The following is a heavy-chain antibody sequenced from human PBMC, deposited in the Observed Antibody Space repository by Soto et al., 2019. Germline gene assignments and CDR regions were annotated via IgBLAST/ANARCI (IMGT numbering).Heavy chain of an antibody. D-gene: IGHD2-2*02. Sequence: LRLSCAASGFYITNYWMTWVRQAPGKVPEWVANIKEDGSLKFYVDSVRGRFTISRDNAKNSVYLGMSRLRAEDTAVYYCVRDSYTAHWHTAGEDYWGQGTLVTVSS. V-gene: IGHV3-7*01. CDR3: VRDSYTAHWHTAGEDY. CDR2: IKEDGSLK. J-gene: IGHJ4*02. CDR1: GFYITNYW.